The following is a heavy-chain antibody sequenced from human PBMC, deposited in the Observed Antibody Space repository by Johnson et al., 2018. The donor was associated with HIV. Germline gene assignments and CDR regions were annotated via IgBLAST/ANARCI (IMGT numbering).Heavy chain of an antibody. V-gene: IGHV3-30-3*01. Sequence: QVQLVESGGGVVQPGRSLRLSCAASGFTFSSYSMHWVRQAPGKGLEWVAVISYDGSNKYYADSVKGRFTISRDNSKNSLYLQMNSLRAEDTAVYYCARDTVGLFGDGAFDIWGQGTMVTVSS. CDR1: GFTFSSYS. J-gene: IGHJ3*02. CDR3: ARDTVGLFGDGAFDI. CDR2: ISYDGSNK. D-gene: IGHD2-21*01.